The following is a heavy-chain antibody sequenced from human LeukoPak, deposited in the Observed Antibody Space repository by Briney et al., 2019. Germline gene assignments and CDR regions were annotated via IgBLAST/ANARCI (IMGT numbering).Heavy chain of an antibody. J-gene: IGHJ5*02. Sequence: PSETLSLTCTVSGGSISSYYWSRIRQPPGKGLEWIGYIYYSGSTNYNPSLKSRVTISVDTSKNQFSLKLSSVTAADTAVYYCARVEVGATMSWFHPWGQGTLVTVSS. CDR2: IYYSGST. CDR1: GGSISSYY. D-gene: IGHD1-26*01. V-gene: IGHV4-59*01. CDR3: ARVEVGATMSWFHP.